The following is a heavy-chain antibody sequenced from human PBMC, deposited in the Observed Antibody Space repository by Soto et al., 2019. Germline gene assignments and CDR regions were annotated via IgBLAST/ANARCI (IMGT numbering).Heavy chain of an antibody. Sequence: QVQLVESGGGVVQPGRSLRLSCAASGFTFSSYGMHWVRQAPGKGLEWVAVIWYDGSNKYYADSVKGRFTISRDNSKNTLYLQMNSLRAEETAVYYCAREGKKSDYDPQCNWFDTWGQGTLVTVSS. J-gene: IGHJ5*02. CDR1: GFTFSSYG. CDR2: IWYDGSNK. D-gene: IGHD5-12*01. CDR3: AREGKKSDYDPQCNWFDT. V-gene: IGHV3-33*01.